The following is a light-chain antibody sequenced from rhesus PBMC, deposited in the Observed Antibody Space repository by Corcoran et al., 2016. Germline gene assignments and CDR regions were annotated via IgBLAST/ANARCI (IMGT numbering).Light chain of an antibody. Sequence: ETVVTQSPATLSLSPGERATLPCRASQSVGSYLAWYQQKPGQAPRLHIYGASSRATGLPDRVSGSGSGTDFTLTISSLEPEDVGVYYCQQSSNLWTFGQGTKVEIK. CDR3: QQSSNLWT. CDR1: QSVGSY. J-gene: IGKJ1*01. V-gene: IGKV3-24*04. CDR2: GAS.